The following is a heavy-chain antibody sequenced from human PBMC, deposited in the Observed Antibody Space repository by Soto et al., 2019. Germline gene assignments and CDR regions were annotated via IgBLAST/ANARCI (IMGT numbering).Heavy chain of an antibody. D-gene: IGHD3-10*01. CDR1: VGCFSGFY. Sequence: SETLSLTCALYVGCFSGFYWSLVRQPPGKGLEWIYEIHHSGSTNYTPSLQSRVTISVDTSNHQFFLKLNSVTAADTAVYYCARIRVRRGISYYYYYGMDVWGQGTTVTVSS. CDR3: ARIRVRRGISYYYYYGMDV. J-gene: IGHJ6*02. CDR2: IHHSGST. V-gene: IGHV4-34*01.